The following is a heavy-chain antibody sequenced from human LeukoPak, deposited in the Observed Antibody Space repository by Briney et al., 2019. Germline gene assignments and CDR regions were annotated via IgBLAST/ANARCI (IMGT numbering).Heavy chain of an antibody. CDR1: GGSISSSSYY. D-gene: IGHD6-13*01. CDR3: ARLIAAAGTEWFDP. CDR2: IYYSGST. J-gene: IGHJ5*02. Sequence: SETLSLTCTVSGGSISSSSYYWGWIRQPPGKGLEWIGSIYYSGSTYYNPSLKSRVTISVDTSKNQFSLKLSSVTAADTAVYYCARLIAAAGTEWFDPWGQGTLVTVSS. V-gene: IGHV4-39*01.